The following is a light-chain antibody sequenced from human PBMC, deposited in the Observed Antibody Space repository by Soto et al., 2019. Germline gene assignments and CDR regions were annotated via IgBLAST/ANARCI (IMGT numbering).Light chain of an antibody. V-gene: IGLV1-40*01. CDR2: GNS. CDR1: SSSIGAGYD. Sequence: QSVLTQPPSVSGAPGQRVTISCSGSSSSIGAGYDVHWYQQLPGTAPRLLIYGNSNRPSGVPDRFSGSRSGTSASLAITGLQADDEADYYRQSYDSSLSGYVFGSGTKVTVL. J-gene: IGLJ1*01. CDR3: QSYDSSLSGYV.